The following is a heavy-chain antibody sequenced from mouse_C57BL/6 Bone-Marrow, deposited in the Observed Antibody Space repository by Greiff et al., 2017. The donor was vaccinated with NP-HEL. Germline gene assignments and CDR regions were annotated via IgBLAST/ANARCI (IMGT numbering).Heavy chain of an antibody. Sequence: VQLQQSGTVLARPGASVKMSCKTSGYTFTSYWMHWVKQRPGQGLEWIGAIYPGNSDTSYNQKFKGKAKLTAVTSASTAYMELSSLTNEDSAVYYCTRYDYGRAWFAYWGQGTLVTVSA. CDR3: TRYDYGRAWFAY. CDR1: GYTFTSYW. J-gene: IGHJ3*01. D-gene: IGHD1-1*01. V-gene: IGHV1-5*01. CDR2: IYPGNSDT.